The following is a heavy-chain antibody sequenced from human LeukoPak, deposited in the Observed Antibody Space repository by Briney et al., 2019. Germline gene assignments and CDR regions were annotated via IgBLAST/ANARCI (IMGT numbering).Heavy chain of an antibody. D-gene: IGHD5-18*01. CDR3: ARDLNTYGSHYFDY. CDR2: ISYSGST. J-gene: IGHJ4*02. CDR1: DGSVSSGSYY. V-gene: IGHV4-61*01. Sequence: PSETLSLTCSVSDGSVSSGSYYWSWIRQPPGKGLEWIGYISYSGSTNYNPSLESRVTISVDTSKNQFSLKLSSVTAADTAVYYCARDLNTYGSHYFDYWGQGTLVTVSS.